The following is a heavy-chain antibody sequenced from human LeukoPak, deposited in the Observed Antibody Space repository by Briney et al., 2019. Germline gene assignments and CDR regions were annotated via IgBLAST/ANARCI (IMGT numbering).Heavy chain of an antibody. D-gene: IGHD6-19*01. CDR3: ARQVAGIVVY. V-gene: IGHV4-59*08. Sequence: PSETLSLTCTVSGGSISSYYWSWIRQPPGKGLEWIGYIYYSGSTNYNPSLKSRVTISVDTSKNQFSLKLSSVTAADTAVYYCARQVAGIVVYWGQGTLVTVSS. CDR2: IYYSGST. J-gene: IGHJ4*02. CDR1: GGSISSYY.